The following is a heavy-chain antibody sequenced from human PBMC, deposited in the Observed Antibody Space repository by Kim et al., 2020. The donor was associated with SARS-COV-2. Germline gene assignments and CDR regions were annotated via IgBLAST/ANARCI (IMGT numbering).Heavy chain of an antibody. CDR3: ARDQGRGVIINYYYYYGMDV. D-gene: IGHD3-10*01. Sequence: ASVKVSCKASGFTFTSYGISWVRQAPGQGLEWMGWISAYNGNTNYAQKLQGRVTMTTDTSTSTAYMELRSLRSDDTAVYYCARDQGRGVIINYYYYYGMDVWGQGTTVTVSS. CDR1: GFTFTSYG. V-gene: IGHV1-18*01. J-gene: IGHJ6*02. CDR2: ISAYNGNT.